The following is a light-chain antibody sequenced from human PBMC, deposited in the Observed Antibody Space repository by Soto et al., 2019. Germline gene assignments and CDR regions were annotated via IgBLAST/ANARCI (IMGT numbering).Light chain of an antibody. CDR3: QQYGSSPYT. CDR1: QDISNY. J-gene: IGKJ2*01. Sequence: DIQMTQSPSSLSASVGDRVTITCQASQDISNYLNWYQQKPGKAPRLLIYDASNLKTGVPSRFSGTGSGTDFTFTISGLQPEDIATYYCQQYGSSPYTFGQGTKLEIK. V-gene: IGKV1-33*01. CDR2: DAS.